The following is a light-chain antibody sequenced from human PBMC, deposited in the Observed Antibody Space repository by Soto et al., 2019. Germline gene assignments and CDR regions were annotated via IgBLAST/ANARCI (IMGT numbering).Light chain of an antibody. CDR3: QQYGSSALT. CDR1: QSVNSNY. Sequence: EIMLKPSPATLSLTQGEGATLSCGASQSVNSNYLAWYRQKPGLAPRLLIFDASSRATGIPDRFSGSGSGTDFTLTISRLEPEDFAVYYCQQYGSSALTFGGGTKVDIK. V-gene: IGKV3D-20*01. J-gene: IGKJ4*01. CDR2: DAS.